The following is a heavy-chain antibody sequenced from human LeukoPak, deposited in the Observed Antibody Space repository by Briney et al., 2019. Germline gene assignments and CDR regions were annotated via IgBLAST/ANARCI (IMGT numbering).Heavy chain of an antibody. J-gene: IGHJ5*02. D-gene: IGHD2-15*01. Sequence: TLSLTCTVSGGSISSGSYYWSWIRQPAGKGLEWIGRIYTSGSTNYNPSLKSRVTISVDTSKNQFSLKLSSVTAADTAVYYCARLAPATHWPWGQGTLVTVSS. CDR2: IYTSGST. CDR1: GGSISSGSYY. V-gene: IGHV4-61*02. CDR3: ARLAPATHWP.